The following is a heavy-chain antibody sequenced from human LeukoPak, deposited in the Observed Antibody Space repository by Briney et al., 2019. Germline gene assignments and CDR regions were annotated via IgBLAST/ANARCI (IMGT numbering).Heavy chain of an antibody. Sequence: SETLSLTCSVSGGSISSYYWGWIRQPPGKGLEWIGYIHYSGSTNSNPSLKSRVTISVDTSKNQFSLKLTSVTAADTAVYYCARVERSRWCFDLWGRGTLVTVSS. V-gene: IGHV4-59*01. CDR1: GGSISSYY. CDR3: ARVERSRWCFDL. D-gene: IGHD5-24*01. J-gene: IGHJ2*01. CDR2: IHYSGST.